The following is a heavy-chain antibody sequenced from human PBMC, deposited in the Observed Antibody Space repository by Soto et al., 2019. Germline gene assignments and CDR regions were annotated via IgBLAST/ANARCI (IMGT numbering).Heavy chain of an antibody. J-gene: IGHJ6*02. D-gene: IGHD6-6*01. V-gene: IGHV1-69*06. Sequence: QVQLVQSGAEVKKPGSSVKVSCKASGGTFSSYAISWVRQAPGQGLEWMGGFIPIFGTANYAQRFQGRVTITADKSTRTAFRGRGCRRAEDPAVYYFARGGDTSSSWRYYYGMDVWGQGTTVTVSS. CDR3: ARGGDTSSSWRYYYGMDV. CDR1: GGTFSSYA. CDR2: FIPIFGTA.